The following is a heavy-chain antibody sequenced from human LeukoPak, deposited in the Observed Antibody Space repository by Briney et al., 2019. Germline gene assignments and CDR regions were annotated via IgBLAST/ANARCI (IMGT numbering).Heavy chain of an antibody. CDR3: ARDTAGIAVAGIDY. Sequence: GGSLRLSCAASGFTFSRYWMHWVRQAPGKGLMWVSRISPDGSTTLYADSVKGRFTISRDNAKNTLYLQMNSLGAEDTAVYYCARDTAGIAVAGIDYWGQGTLVTVSS. CDR2: ISPDGSTT. V-gene: IGHV3-74*03. D-gene: IGHD6-19*01. J-gene: IGHJ4*02. CDR1: GFTFSRYW.